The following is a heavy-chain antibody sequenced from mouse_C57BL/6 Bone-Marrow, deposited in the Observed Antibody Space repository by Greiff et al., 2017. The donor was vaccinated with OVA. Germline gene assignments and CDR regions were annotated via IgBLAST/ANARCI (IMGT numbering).Heavy chain of an antibody. CDR2: IDPENGDT. V-gene: IGHV14-4*01. CDR3: TSDGYGWFAY. Sequence: EVQLQQSGAELVRPGASVKLSCTASGFNIKDDYMHWVKQRPEQGLEWIGWIDPENGDTESASKFQGKATIPADTSSNTAYLQLSSLTSEGTAVYYCTSDGYGWFAYGGQGTGVTVTA. J-gene: IGHJ3*01. CDR1: GFNIKDDY. D-gene: IGHD2-2*01.